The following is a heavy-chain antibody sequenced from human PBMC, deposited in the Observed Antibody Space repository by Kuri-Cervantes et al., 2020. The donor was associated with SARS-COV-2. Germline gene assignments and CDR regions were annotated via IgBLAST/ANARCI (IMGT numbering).Heavy chain of an antibody. Sequence: GGSLRLSCAASGFTFSNAWMSWVRQAPGKGLEWVGRIKSKTDGGTTDYAAPVKGRFTISRDDSKNTLYLQMNSLKTEDTAVYYCARAGRWLQSTPFDYWGQGTLVTVSS. V-gene: IGHV3-15*01. J-gene: IGHJ4*02. CDR2: IKSKTDGGTT. CDR3: ARAGRWLQSTPFDY. D-gene: IGHD5-24*01. CDR1: GFTFSNAW.